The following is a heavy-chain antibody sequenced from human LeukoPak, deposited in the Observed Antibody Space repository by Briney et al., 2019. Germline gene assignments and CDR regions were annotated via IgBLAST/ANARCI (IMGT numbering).Heavy chain of an antibody. J-gene: IGHJ1*01. CDR2: IYYSGST. Sequence: PSETLSLTCSVSGGSFTGYYWSWIRQPPGKGLEWIGFIYYSGSTDYNPSLKRRVTISIDTPKRQFSLKLSSVTAADTAVYYCARFQGYFQHWGQGTLVTVSS. CDR3: ARFQGYFQH. V-gene: IGHV4-59*01. CDR1: GGSFTGYY.